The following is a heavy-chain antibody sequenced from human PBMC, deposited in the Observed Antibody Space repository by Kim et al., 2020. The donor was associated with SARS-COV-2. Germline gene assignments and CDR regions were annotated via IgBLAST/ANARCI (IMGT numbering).Heavy chain of an antibody. Sequence: GGSLRLSCAASGFTFSSYSMNWVRQAPGKGLEWVSSISSSSSYIYYADSVKGRFTISRDNAKNSLYLQMNSLRAEDTAVYYCARDFYVAIGYSNYFDYWGQGTLVTVSS. D-gene: IGHD3-22*01. J-gene: IGHJ4*02. V-gene: IGHV3-21*01. CDR3: ARDFYVAIGYSNYFDY. CDR1: GFTFSSYS. CDR2: ISSSSSYI.